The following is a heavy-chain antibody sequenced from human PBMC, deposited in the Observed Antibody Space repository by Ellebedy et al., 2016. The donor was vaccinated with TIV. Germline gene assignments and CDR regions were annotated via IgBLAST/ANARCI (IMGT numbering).Heavy chain of an antibody. V-gene: IGHV3-11*01. J-gene: IGHJ4*02. D-gene: IGHD1-7*01. CDR2: ISSSGSTI. CDR3: AKDIELELPCYFDY. Sequence: PGGSLRLSCAASGFTFSDYYMSWIRQAPGKGLEWVSYISSSGSTIYYADSVKGRFTISRDNAKNSLYLQMNSLRAEDTALYYCAKDIELELPCYFDYWGQGTLVIVSS. CDR1: GFTFSDYY.